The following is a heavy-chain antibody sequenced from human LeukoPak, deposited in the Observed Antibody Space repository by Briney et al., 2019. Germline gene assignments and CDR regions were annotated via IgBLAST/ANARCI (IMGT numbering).Heavy chain of an antibody. Sequence: ASVKVSCKASGYTFTGYDINWVRQATGQGLEWMGWMNPNSGNTGYAQKFQGRVTMTRNTSISTAYMELSSLRSEDTAVYYCAIRPRSSSWYVSDYWGQGTLVTVSS. CDR1: GYTFTGYD. J-gene: IGHJ4*02. D-gene: IGHD6-13*01. CDR3: AIRPRSSSWYVSDY. CDR2: MNPNSGNT. V-gene: IGHV1-8*01.